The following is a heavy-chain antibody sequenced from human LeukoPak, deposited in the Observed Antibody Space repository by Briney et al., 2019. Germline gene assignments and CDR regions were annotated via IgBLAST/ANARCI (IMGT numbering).Heavy chain of an antibody. J-gene: IGHJ4*02. V-gene: IGHV3-7*03. CDR1: GFTFSMSW. D-gene: IGHD4-17*01. Sequence: GGSLRLSCAASGFTFSMSWMTWVRQAPGKGLEWVASINRDGSEIHYVDSVKGRFTISRDNAKDSLYLQMNSLRAEDTAVYYCAKDRAVTTLYYFDYWGQGTLVTVSS. CDR3: AKDRAVTTLYYFDY. CDR2: INRDGSEI.